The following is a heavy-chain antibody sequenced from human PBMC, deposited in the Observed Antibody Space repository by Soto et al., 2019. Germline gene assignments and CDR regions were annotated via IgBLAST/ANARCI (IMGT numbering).Heavy chain of an antibody. D-gene: IGHD1-1*01. J-gene: IGHJ4*02. Sequence: ASVKVSCKASGYTFTSYDINWVRQATGRGLEWMGWMNPNSGNTGYAQKFQGRVTMTRNTSISTAYMELSSLRSEDTAVYYCARALRAALHQLYYFDYWGQGTLVTVSS. V-gene: IGHV1-8*01. CDR1: GYTFTSYD. CDR2: MNPNSGNT. CDR3: ARALRAALHQLYYFDY.